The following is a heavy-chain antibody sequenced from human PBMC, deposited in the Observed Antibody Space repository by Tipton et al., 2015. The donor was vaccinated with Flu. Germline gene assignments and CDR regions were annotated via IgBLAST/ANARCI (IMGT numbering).Heavy chain of an antibody. Sequence: TLSLTCSVSGGSISTTNSYWGWIRQPPGKGLEWIGSIYYSGSTYYNPSLKSRVTISVDTSKNQFSLKLSSVTAADTAVYYCAREGRREQLALDYWGQGTRVNVSS. D-gene: IGHD6-6*01. CDR3: AREGRREQLALDY. J-gene: IGHJ4*02. V-gene: IGHV4-39*07. CDR1: GGSISTTNSY. CDR2: IYYSGST.